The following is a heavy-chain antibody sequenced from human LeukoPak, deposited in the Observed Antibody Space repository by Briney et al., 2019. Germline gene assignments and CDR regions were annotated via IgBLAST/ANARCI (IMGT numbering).Heavy chain of an antibody. D-gene: IGHD3-9*01. Sequence: GGPLRLSCAASGFTFSDYTMNWVRQAPGKGLEWVGSDVLYYADSVKGRFTISRDNARNSLYLQMSSLRDDDTAVYYCARNHRYAIDYWGQGTLVTVSS. CDR1: GFTFSDYT. V-gene: IGHV3-48*02. J-gene: IGHJ4*02. CDR2: GSDVL. CDR3: ARNHRYAIDY.